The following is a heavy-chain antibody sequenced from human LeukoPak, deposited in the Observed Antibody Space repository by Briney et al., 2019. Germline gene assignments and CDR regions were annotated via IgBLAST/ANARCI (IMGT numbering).Heavy chain of an antibody. J-gene: IGHJ2*01. Sequence: SETLSLTCTVSGGSISSSSYYWSWIRQPAGKGLEWIGRIYTSGSPNYNPSLKSRVTMSVDTSKNQFSLKLRSVTAADTAVYYCARLSSSWYQDWYFDLWGRGTLVTVSS. D-gene: IGHD6-13*01. V-gene: IGHV4-61*02. CDR2: IYTSGSP. CDR1: GGSISSSSYY. CDR3: ARLSSSWYQDWYFDL.